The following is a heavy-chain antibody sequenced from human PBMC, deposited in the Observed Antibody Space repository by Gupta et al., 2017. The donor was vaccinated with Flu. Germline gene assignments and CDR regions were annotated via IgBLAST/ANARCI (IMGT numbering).Heavy chain of an antibody. Sequence: EEQQVESGGGLVQRGGSLRLPCAASGLTFSSYNMDWVRQTPGKGLEWVSYISTTNTINYADSVKGRFTASRDNAKNTLYLRINSLRAEDTAVYYCAREKESPPGHYYFYFGLDVWGQGTTVTVS. J-gene: IGHJ6*02. CDR3: AREKESPPGHYYFYFGLDV. D-gene: IGHD2/OR15-2a*01. V-gene: IGHV3-69-1*01. CDR2: ISTTNTI. CDR1: GLTFSSYN.